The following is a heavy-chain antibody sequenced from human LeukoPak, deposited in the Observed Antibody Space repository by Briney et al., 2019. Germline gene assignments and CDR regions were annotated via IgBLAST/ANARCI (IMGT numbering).Heavy chain of an antibody. CDR3: ARVPGIAVAGTTNWFDP. CDR1: GGTFSSYA. Sequence: SVKVSCKASGGTFSSYAISWVRQAPGQGLEWMGGIIPIFGTANYAQKFQGRVTITADESTSAAYMELSSLRSEDTAVYYCARVPGIAVAGTTNWFDPWGQGTLVTVSS. CDR2: IIPIFGTA. V-gene: IGHV1-69*13. D-gene: IGHD6-19*01. J-gene: IGHJ5*02.